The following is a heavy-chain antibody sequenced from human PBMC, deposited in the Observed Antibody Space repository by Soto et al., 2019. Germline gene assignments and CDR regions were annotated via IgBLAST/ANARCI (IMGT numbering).Heavy chain of an antibody. CDR3: AEGFSSGYQTSPVP. D-gene: IGHD3-22*01. Sequence: GGSLRLSCAASGFTFSSYSMNWVRQAPGKGLEWVSYISSSSSTIYYADSVKGRFTISRDNAKNSLYLQMNSLRDEDTAVYYCAEGFSSGYQTSPVPWGQGTLVTVSS. V-gene: IGHV3-48*02. J-gene: IGHJ5*02. CDR1: GFTFSSYS. CDR2: ISSSSSTI.